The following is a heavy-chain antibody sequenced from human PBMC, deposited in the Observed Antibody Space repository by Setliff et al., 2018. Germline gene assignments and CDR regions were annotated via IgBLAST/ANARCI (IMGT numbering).Heavy chain of an antibody. CDR3: AREQWLDPPGYYYMDV. CDR1: GGSISSYY. D-gene: IGHD6-19*01. V-gene: IGHV4-34*01. CDR2: INHSGST. J-gene: IGHJ6*03. Sequence: SETLSLTCTVSGGSISSYYWSWIRQPAGKGLEWIGEINHSGSTNYNPSLKSRITISIDTSKNQFSLKVTSVTAADTAVYYCAREQWLDPPGYYYMDVWAKGTTVTVSS.